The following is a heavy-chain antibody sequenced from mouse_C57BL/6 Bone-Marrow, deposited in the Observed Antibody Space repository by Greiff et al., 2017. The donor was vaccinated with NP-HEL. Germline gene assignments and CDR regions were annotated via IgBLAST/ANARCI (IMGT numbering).Heavy chain of an antibody. CDR1: GYTFTSYW. V-gene: IGHV1-64*01. CDR2: IHPNSGST. J-gene: IGHJ3*01. CDR3: ARWRAWFAY. Sequence: QVQLQQSGAELVKPGASVKLSCKASGYTFTSYWMHWVKQRPGQGLEWIGMIHPNSGSTNYNEKFKSKATLTVAKSSSTAYMQLSSLTSEDSAVYYCARWRAWFAYWGQGTLVTVSA.